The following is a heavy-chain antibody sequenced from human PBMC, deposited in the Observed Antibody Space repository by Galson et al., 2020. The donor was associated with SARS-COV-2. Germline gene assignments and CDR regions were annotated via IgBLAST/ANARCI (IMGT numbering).Heavy chain of an antibody. J-gene: IGHJ4*02. CDR1: GLTFSRSW. CDR2: IKQDGSDK. CDR3: ARDDTSNHHLPGLSWAFDH. D-gene: IGHD3-22*01. Sequence: GGSLRLSCAVSGLTFSRSWMSWVRQAPGKGLEWVANIKQDGSDKNYVDSVKGRFTISRDNAKNSLYLQMDNLRAEDTAVYYCARDDTSNHHLPGLSWAFDHWGQGTLVTVSS. V-gene: IGHV3-7*03.